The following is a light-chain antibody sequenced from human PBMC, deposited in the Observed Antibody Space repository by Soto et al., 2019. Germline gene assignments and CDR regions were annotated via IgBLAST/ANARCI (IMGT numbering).Light chain of an antibody. CDR1: QGIRND. Sequence: AIQMTQSPSSLSASVGDRVTITCRASQGIRNDLGWYQQKPGKAPKLLIYAASSLQSRLPSRFSGSGSGTDFTLTISSLQPEDFATYYCLQDYTYPLTFGGATKVEIK. CDR3: LQDYTYPLT. J-gene: IGKJ4*01. CDR2: AAS. V-gene: IGKV1-6*01.